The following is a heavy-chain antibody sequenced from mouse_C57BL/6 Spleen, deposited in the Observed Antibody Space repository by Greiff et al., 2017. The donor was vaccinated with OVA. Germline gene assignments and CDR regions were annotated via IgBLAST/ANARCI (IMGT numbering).Heavy chain of an antibody. CDR2: INPSNGGT. V-gene: IGHV1-53*01. J-gene: IGHJ4*01. Sequence: QVQLQQSGTELVKPGASVKLSCKASGYTFTSYWMHWVKQRPGQGLEWIGNINPSNGGTNYNEKFKSKATLTVDKSSSTAYMQLSSLTSEDSAVYYCARGLGRVYAMDYWGQGTSVTVSS. D-gene: IGHD4-1*01. CDR1: GYTFTSYW. CDR3: ARGLGRVYAMDY.